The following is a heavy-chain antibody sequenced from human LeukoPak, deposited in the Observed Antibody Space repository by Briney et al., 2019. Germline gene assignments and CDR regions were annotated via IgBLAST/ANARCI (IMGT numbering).Heavy chain of an antibody. J-gene: IGHJ4*02. V-gene: IGHV3-11*01. CDR3: ARIPESVASPGFDY. D-gene: IGHD1-14*01. CDR1: GFTFSDYY. CDR2: ISSSGSTI. Sequence: GGSLRLSCAASGFTFSDYYMSWIRQAPGKGLEWVSYISSSGSTIYYADSVKGRFTVSRDNAKNSLYLQMNSLRAEDTAVYYCARIPESVASPGFDYWGQGTLVTVSS.